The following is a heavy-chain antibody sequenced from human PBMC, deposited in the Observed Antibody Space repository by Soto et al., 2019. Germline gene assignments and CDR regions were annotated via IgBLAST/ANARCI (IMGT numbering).Heavy chain of an antibody. J-gene: IGHJ4*02. V-gene: IGHV1-58*01. D-gene: IGHD6-6*01. CDR2: IVVGSGNT. CDR1: GFTFTSSA. Sequence: SVKVSCKASGFTFTSSAVQWVRQARGQRLEWIGRIVVGSGNTNYAQKFQERVTITRDMSTNTTYMELSSLRSEDTAVYYCAARSGSSSAYYFDYWGKGALVTVAS. CDR3: AARSGSSSAYYFDY.